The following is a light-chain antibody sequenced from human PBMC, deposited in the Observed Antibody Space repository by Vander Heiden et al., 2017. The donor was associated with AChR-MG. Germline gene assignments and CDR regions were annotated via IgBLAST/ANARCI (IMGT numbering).Light chain of an antibody. V-gene: IGLV6-57*03. CDR3: QSYDDTNHGV. CDR2: EDN. CDR1: GGSIASNS. J-gene: IGLJ2*01. Sequence: NFVLTQPHSVSESPGKPVTISCTRSGGSIASNSVQWYQQRPGSAPTTVIFEDNHRPSGVPDRFSGSIDSSSNSASLIISGLKTEDEADYYCQSYDDTNHGVFGGGTKLTVL.